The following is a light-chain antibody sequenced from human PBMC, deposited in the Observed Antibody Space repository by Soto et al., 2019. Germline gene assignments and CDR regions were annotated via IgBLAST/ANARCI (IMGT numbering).Light chain of an antibody. J-gene: IGKJ1*01. V-gene: IGKV2-28*01. Sequence: DIVMTQSPLSLPVTPGEPASISCRSSQSLLHSNGYNYLDWYLQKPGQSPQLLIYLGSNRASGVPDRFSGSGSGRDFTLKISRVEAEDVGVYYCMQPLQSWKFGQGTKVDIK. CDR3: MQPLQSWK. CDR2: LGS. CDR1: QSLLHSNGYNY.